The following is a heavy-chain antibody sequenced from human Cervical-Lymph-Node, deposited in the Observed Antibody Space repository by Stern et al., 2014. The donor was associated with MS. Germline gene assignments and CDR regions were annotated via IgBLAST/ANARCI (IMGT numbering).Heavy chain of an antibody. J-gene: IGHJ4*02. CDR2: INSKSGGT. CDR1: GYTFTGYY. CDR3: ARDLIGDGDLSLDN. V-gene: IGHV1-2*02. Sequence: VQLVESGAEVKKPGASVKVSCKASGYTFTGYYIHLVRQAPGQGPEWMGWINSKSGGTNYAQSFQGRVTMTRDTSISTAYMELSGLRPDDTAVYYCARDLIGDGDLSLDNWGQGTLVTVSS. D-gene: IGHD3-10*01.